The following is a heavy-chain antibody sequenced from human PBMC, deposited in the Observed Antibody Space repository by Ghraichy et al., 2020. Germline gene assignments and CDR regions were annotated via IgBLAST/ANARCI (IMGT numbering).Heavy chain of an antibody. V-gene: IGHV1-2*02. Sequence: ASVKVSCKASAYTFIDHYVNWVRQAPGKGLEWMGWINPSSGDTNYAKRFQGRITMTRDTSISTAYMQLIRLTSDDLAVYYCARGTMGVGPSDYWGQGTLVTVSS. J-gene: IGHJ4*02. D-gene: IGHD3/OR15-3a*01. CDR2: INPSSGDT. CDR1: AYTFIDHY. CDR3: ARGTMGVGPSDY.